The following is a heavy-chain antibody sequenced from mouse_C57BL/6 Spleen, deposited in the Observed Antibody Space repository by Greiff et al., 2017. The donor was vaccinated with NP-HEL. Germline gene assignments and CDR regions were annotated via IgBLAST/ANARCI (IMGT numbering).Heavy chain of an antibody. CDR3: TTEGYGNYGVDFAY. CDR2: IDPEDGDT. D-gene: IGHD2-10*02. J-gene: IGHJ3*01. V-gene: IGHV14-1*01. CDR1: GFNIKDYY. Sequence: VQLQQSGAELVRPGASVKLSCTASGFNIKDYYMHWVKQRPEQGLEWIGRIDPEDGDTEYAPKFQGKATMTADTSSNTAYLQLSSLTSEDTAVYYCTTEGYGNYGVDFAYWGQGTLVTVSA.